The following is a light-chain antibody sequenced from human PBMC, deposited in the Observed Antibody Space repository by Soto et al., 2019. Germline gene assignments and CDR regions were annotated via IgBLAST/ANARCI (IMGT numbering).Light chain of an antibody. J-gene: IGLJ1*01. CDR2: DVT. CDR3: SSFTTTTTYV. V-gene: IGLV2-14*01. Sequence: VLTQPASVSGSPGQSITISCTGTSSDVGGYNYVSWYQQHPGKAPKLIICDVTNRPSGVSNRFSGSKSGNAASLTISGLQAEDEADYYSSSFTTTTTYVFGTGTKVT. CDR1: SSDVGGYNY.